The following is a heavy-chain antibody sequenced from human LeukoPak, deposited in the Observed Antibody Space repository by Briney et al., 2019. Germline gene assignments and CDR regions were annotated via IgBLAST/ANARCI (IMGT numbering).Heavy chain of an antibody. CDR2: IYYSGST. CDR1: GGSISSGGYY. D-gene: IGHD6-19*01. CDR3: ARGGEDSSGWYPSDY. J-gene: IGHJ4*02. V-gene: IGHV4-31*03. Sequence: PSETLCLTCTVSGGSISSGGYYWSWIRQHPGKGLEWIGYIYYSGSTYYNPSLKSRVTISVDTSKNQFSLKLSSVTAADTAVYYCARGGEDSSGWYPSDYWGQGTLVTVSS.